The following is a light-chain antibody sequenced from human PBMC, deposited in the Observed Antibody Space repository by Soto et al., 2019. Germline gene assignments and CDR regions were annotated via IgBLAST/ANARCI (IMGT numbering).Light chain of an antibody. CDR2: NSS. J-gene: IGKJ1*01. CDR3: QQYRDLPQT. Sequence: ETVLTQSPGTLSLSPGERATLSCRASQSVRSNYLAWYQQKPGQAPRLLIYNSSTRATDIPDRFSGSGSGTDFTLTISRLEPEDFALYYCQQYRDLPQTFGQGTKVEMK. V-gene: IGKV3-20*01. CDR1: QSVRSNY.